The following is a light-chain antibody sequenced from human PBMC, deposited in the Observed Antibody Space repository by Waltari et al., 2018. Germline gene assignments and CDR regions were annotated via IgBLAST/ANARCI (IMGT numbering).Light chain of an antibody. CDR1: ERVATT. J-gene: IGKJ2*01. Sequence: STRATERVATTSHRYPHQTAQPPTLLIYGASTRATGIPARFSGSGSGTEFILTISSLQSEDFAVYYCQQYNNWPPRYTFGQGTKLEIK. V-gene: IGKV3-15*01. CDR3: QQYNNWPPRYT. CDR2: GAS.